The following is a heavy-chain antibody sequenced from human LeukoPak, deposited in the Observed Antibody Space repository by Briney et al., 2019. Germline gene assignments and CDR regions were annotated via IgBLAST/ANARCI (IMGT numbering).Heavy chain of an antibody. Sequence: GGSLRLSCAASGFTFSNAWMSWVRQAPGKGLEWVGRIKSKTDGGTTDYAAPVKGRFTISRDDSKNTLYLQMNSLKTEDTAVYYCTTVVLWWELLQGEVAIDYWGQGTLVTVSS. J-gene: IGHJ4*02. CDR3: TTVVLWWELLQGEVAIDY. D-gene: IGHD1-26*01. CDR1: GFTFSNAW. V-gene: IGHV3-15*01. CDR2: IKSKTDGGTT.